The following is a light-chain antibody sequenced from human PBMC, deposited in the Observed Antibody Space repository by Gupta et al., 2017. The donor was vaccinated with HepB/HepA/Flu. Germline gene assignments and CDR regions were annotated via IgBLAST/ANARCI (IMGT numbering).Light chain of an antibody. J-gene: IGLJ2*01. Sequence: QSALTQPASVSGSPGPSITISCTGISSDVGSYNLVSWYQQHPAKAPNLMIYEVSNRPAGVANRFSDSKSGNTASLTISGRQAEDEADYYCCAYAGSSTVVFGGGTKLTVL. CDR1: SSDVGSYNL. CDR3: CAYAGSSTVV. V-gene: IGLV2-23*02. CDR2: EVS.